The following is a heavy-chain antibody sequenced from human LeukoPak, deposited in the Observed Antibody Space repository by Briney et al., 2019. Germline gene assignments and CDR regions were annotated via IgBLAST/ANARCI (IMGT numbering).Heavy chain of an antibody. CDR1: GFTFSRYG. D-gene: IGHD2-15*01. CDR2: ISDSGAGT. CDR3: ARGGGTFDC. Sequence: PGGSLRLSCAASGFTFSRYGMSWVRQAPGKGLEWVSGISDSGAGTDYADSVKGRFTISTDNSKKTSYLQMNSLRAEDTAVYYCARGGGTFDCWGQGTLVTVSS. V-gene: IGHV3-23*01. J-gene: IGHJ4*02.